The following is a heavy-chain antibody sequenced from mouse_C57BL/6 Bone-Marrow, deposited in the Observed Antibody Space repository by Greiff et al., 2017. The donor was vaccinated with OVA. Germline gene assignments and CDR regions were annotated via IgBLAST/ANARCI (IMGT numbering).Heavy chain of an antibody. CDR1: GYTFTSYW. Sequence: QVQLQQPGAELVKPGASVTMSCKASGYTFTSYWITWVKQRPGQGLEWIGDIYPGSGSTNYNEKFKSKATLTVYTSSSTAYMQLSSLTSDDSAVYYGARGDDGFKWYFDVWGTGTTVTVSS. D-gene: IGHD2-3*01. V-gene: IGHV1-55*01. CDR2: IYPGSGST. CDR3: ARGDDGFKWYFDV. J-gene: IGHJ1*03.